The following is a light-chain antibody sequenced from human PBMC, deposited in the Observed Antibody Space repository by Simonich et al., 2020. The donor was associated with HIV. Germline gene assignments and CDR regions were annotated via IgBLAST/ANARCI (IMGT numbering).Light chain of an antibody. V-gene: IGKV4-1*01. CDR3: QQYYGTPLT. J-gene: IGKJ4*01. CDR2: WAS. Sequence: DIVMTQSPDSLAVSLGERATINCKSSQTFLYSSNNKNYLVWYQQKPGQPPKLLIYWASTRESGVPDRFSGSGSGTDFTLTISSLQAEDVAVYYCQQYYGTPLTFGGGTRVEIK. CDR1: QTFLYSSNNKNY.